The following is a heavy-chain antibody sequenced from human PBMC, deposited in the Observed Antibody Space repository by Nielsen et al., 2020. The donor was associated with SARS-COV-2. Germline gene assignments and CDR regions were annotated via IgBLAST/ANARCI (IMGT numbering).Heavy chain of an antibody. Sequence: GESLKISCAASGFTFSLYGMHWVRQAPGKGLEWVAVIWYDGSNKYYADSVKGRFTISRDNSKNTPYLQMNSLRVDDTAVYYCARIVESAAESWGQGTLVTVSS. D-gene: IGHD6-13*01. CDR2: IWYDGSNK. CDR3: ARIVESAAES. V-gene: IGHV3-33*01. J-gene: IGHJ4*02. CDR1: GFTFSLYG.